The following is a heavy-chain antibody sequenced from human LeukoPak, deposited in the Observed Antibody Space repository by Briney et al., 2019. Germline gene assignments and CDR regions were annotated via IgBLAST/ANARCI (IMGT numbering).Heavy chain of an antibody. D-gene: IGHD1-14*01. J-gene: IGHJ4*02. CDR3: ARGNPDFDY. CDR2: MNPNSGNT. CDR1: GGTFSSYA. V-gene: IGHV1-8*03. Sequence: ASVKVSCKASGGTFSSYAISWVRQAPGQGLEWMGWMNPNSGNTGYAQKFQGRVTITRNTSISTAYMELSSLRSEDTAVYYCARGNPDFDYWGQGTLVTVSS.